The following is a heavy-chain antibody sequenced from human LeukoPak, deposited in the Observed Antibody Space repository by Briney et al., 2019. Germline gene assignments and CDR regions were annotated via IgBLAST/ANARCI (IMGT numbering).Heavy chain of an antibody. Sequence: SETLSLTCTVSGGSISSYYWSWIRQPPGKGLEWIGYIYYSGSTNYNPSLKSRVTISVDTSKNQFSLKLSSVTAADTVVYYCARETAMASFDYWGQGTLVTVSS. J-gene: IGHJ4*02. D-gene: IGHD5-18*01. CDR2: IYYSGST. V-gene: IGHV4-59*01. CDR3: ARETAMASFDY. CDR1: GGSISSYY.